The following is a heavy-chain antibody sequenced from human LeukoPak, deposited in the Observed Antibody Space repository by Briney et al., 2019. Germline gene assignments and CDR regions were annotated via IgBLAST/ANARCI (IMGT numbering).Heavy chain of an antibody. CDR3: ARQAIVVVPAAYDY. CDR2: IYHSGST. J-gene: IGHJ4*02. V-gene: IGHV4-38-2*01. D-gene: IGHD2-2*01. CDR1: GYSISSGYY. Sequence: SETLSLTCAVSGYSISSGYYWGWIRQPPGKGLEWIGRIYHSGSTYYNPSLKSRVTISVDTSKNQFSLKLSSVTAADTAVYYCARQAIVVVPAAYDYWGQGTLVTVSS.